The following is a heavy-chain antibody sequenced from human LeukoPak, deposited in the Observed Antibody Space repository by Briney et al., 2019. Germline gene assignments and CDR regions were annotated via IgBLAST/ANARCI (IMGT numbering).Heavy chain of an antibody. Sequence: PGGSLRLSCAASGFTFSSYSMNWVRQAPGKGLEWVSSISSSSSYIYYADSVKGRFTISRDNAKNSLYLQMNSLRAEDTALYYCAKTGPGNTAMVLGYFDLWGRGTLVTVSS. CDR2: ISSSSSYI. CDR1: GFTFSSYS. V-gene: IGHV3-21*04. J-gene: IGHJ2*01. CDR3: AKTGPGNTAMVLGYFDL. D-gene: IGHD5-18*01.